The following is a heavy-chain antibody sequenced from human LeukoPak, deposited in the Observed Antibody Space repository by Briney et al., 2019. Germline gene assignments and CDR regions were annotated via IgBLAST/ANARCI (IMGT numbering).Heavy chain of an antibody. J-gene: IGHJ5*02. Sequence: GASVKVSCKASGYTFTGYYMHWVRQAPGQGLEWMGWINPNSGGTNYAQKFQGRVTMTRDTSISTAYMELSRLRSDDTAVYYCARERVLGDNWFDPWGQGTLVTVSS. D-gene: IGHD3-16*01. CDR2: INPNSGGT. CDR1: GYTFTGYY. CDR3: ARERVLGDNWFDP. V-gene: IGHV1-2*02.